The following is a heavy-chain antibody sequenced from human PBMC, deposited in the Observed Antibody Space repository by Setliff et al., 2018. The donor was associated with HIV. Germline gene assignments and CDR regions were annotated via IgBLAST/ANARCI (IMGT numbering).Heavy chain of an antibody. J-gene: IGHJ6*03. D-gene: IGHD5-12*01. Sequence: SETLSLTCTVSGGSISSNSYYWGWIRQPPGKGLEWIGSIYYSGSTYYNPSLKSRVTMSVDTSRNHFSLKLTSVTAADTAVYYCAKQGGYRGYGFYSYYYYMDVWGKGTTVTVSS. CDR3: AKQGGYRGYGFYSYYYYMDV. CDR2: IYYSGST. CDR1: GGSISSNSYY. V-gene: IGHV4-39*01.